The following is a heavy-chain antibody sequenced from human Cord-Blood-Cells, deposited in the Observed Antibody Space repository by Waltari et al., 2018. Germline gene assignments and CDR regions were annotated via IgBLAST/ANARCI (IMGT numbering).Heavy chain of an antibody. Sequence: QVQLVESGGGVVQPGRSLRLSCAASGFTFSSYGMHWVRQAPGKGREWVAVIWYDGSNKYYADSVKGRFTISRDNSKNTLYLQMNSLRAEDTAVYYCAREGGSGSFDYWGQGTLVTVSS. V-gene: IGHV3-33*01. CDR2: IWYDGSNK. J-gene: IGHJ4*02. CDR3: AREGGSGSFDY. CDR1: GFTFSSYG. D-gene: IGHD1-26*01.